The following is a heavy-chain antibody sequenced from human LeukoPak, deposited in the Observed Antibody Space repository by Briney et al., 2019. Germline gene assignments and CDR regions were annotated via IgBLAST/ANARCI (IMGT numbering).Heavy chain of an antibody. J-gene: IGHJ6*02. D-gene: IGHD3-10*01. CDR3: AKGYGSGSHYYYYGMDV. CDR2: ISGSGGST. Sequence: GGSLRLSCAASGFTFSSYAMSWVRQAPGKGLEWVSAISGSGGSTYYADSVKGRFTISRDNSKNTLYLQMNSLRAEDTAVYYCAKGYGSGSHYYYYGMDVWGQGATVTVSS. V-gene: IGHV3-23*01. CDR1: GFTFSSYA.